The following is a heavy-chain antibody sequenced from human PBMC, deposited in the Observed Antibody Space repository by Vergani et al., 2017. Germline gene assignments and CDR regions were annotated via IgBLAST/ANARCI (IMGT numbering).Heavy chain of an antibody. V-gene: IGHV3-20*01. D-gene: IGHD3-10*02. CDR1: DFKFDQFG. J-gene: IGHJ6*03. CDR3: ARGALYSFYYFMDV. Sequence: EVDLLDSGGNVVRPGGSLRLSCVASDFKFDQFGMMWVRKSPGKGPEWVAGISYNGLDVGYSESVEGRFTISRDNSKNSLFLQMNNVRAEDTASYHCARGALYSFYYFMDVWGKGTTVKVSS. CDR2: ISYNGLDV.